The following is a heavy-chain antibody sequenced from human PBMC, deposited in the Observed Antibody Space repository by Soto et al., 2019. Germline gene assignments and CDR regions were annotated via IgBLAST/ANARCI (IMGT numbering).Heavy chain of an antibody. V-gene: IGHV1-18*04. CDR1: GYTFTSYG. Sequence: ASVKVSCKAPGYTFTSYGISWVRQAPGQGLEWMGWISAYNGNTNYAQKLQGRVTMTTDTSTSTAYMELRSLRSDDTAVYYCARDLARTIFGAVTSHRYYYYGMDVWGQGTTVTVSS. CDR2: ISAYNGNT. J-gene: IGHJ6*02. CDR3: ARDLARTIFGAVTSHRYYYYGMDV. D-gene: IGHD3-3*01.